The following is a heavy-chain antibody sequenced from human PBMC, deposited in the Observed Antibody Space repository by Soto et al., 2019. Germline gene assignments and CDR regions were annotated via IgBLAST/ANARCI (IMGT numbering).Heavy chain of an antibody. CDR3: ARERGSYFFDY. CDR2: INHSGST. D-gene: IGHD3-10*01. CDR1: GGSFSGYY. J-gene: IGHJ4*02. Sequence: SETLSLTCAVYGGSFSGYYWSWIRQPPGKGLEWIGEINHSGSTNYNPSLKSRVTISVDTSKNQFSLKLSSVTAADTAVYYCARERGSYFFDYWGQGTLVTVSS. V-gene: IGHV4-34*01.